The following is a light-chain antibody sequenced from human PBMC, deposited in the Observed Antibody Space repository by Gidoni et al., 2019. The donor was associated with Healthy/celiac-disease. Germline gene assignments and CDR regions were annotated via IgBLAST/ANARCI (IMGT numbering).Light chain of an antibody. CDR1: QSISSY. V-gene: IGKV1-39*01. Sequence: DIQMTQSPSSLSASVGDRVTITCRASQSISSYLNWYQQKPGKAPKLLIYAASSLQSGVPSRFRGSGSGTDFTLTISSLQPEDVATYYCQQSYSTRWTFGQGTKVGIK. CDR2: AAS. J-gene: IGKJ1*01. CDR3: QQSYSTRWT.